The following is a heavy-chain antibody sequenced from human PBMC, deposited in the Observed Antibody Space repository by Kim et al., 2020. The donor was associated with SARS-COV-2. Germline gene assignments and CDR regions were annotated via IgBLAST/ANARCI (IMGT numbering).Heavy chain of an antibody. CDR3: ARVTYDFWSGYYYGMDV. CDR2: INSDGSST. J-gene: IGHJ6*02. Sequence: GGSLRLSCAASGFTFSSYWMHWVRQAPGKGLVWVSRINSDGSSTSYADSVKGRFTISRDNAKNTLYLQMNSLRAEDTAVYYCARVTYDFWSGYYYGMDVWGQGTTVTVSS. V-gene: IGHV3-74*01. D-gene: IGHD3-3*01. CDR1: GFTFSSYW.